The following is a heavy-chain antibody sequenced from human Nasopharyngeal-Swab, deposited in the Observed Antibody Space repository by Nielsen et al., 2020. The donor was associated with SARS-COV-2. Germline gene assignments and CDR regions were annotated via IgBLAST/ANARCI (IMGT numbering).Heavy chain of an antibody. CDR2: IWYDGSNK. J-gene: IGHJ6*02. D-gene: IGHD6-13*01. CDR1: GFTFSSYG. Sequence: RGSLRLSCAASGFTFSSYGLHWVRQAPGQGLEWVAVIWYDGSNKYYADSVKGRFTISRDNSKNTLYLQMNSLRAEDTAVYYCARSAGRAAAVSYYYYGMDVWGQGTTVTVSS. CDR3: ARSAGRAAAVSYYYYGMDV. V-gene: IGHV3-33*01.